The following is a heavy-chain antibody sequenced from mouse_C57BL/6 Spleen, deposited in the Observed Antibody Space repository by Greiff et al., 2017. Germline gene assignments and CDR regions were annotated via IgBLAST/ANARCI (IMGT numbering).Heavy chain of an antibody. CDR3: ARGGLYYYGSSLYAMDY. J-gene: IGHJ4*01. CDR2: INPNNGGT. CDR1: GYTFTDYN. Sequence: VQLQQSGPELVKPGASVTMSCKASGYTFTDYNMHWVKQSHGKSLEWIGYINPNNGGTSYNQKIKGKATLTVNKSSSTAYMELRSLTSEDSAVYYCARGGLYYYGSSLYAMDYWGQGTSVTVSS. V-gene: IGHV1-22*01. D-gene: IGHD1-1*01.